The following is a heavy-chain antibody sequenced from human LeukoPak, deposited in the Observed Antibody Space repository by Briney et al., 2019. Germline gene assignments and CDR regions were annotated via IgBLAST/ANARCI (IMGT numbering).Heavy chain of an antibody. CDR3: ARPRAGRAGPYYFDY. Sequence: PGGSLRLSCAASGFTFSSYAMSWVRQAPGKGLEWVSAISGSGGSTYYADSVKGRFTISRDNSKNTLYLQMNSLRAEDTAVYYCARPRAGRAGPYYFDYWGQGTLVTVSS. V-gene: IGHV3-23*01. CDR2: ISGSGGST. J-gene: IGHJ4*02. D-gene: IGHD6-19*01. CDR1: GFTFSSYA.